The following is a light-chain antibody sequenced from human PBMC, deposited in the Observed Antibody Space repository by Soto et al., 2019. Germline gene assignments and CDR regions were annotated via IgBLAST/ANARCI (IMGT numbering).Light chain of an antibody. Sequence: EIVLTQSPGTLSLSQGERATLSCRASQSVSSSYLAWYQQKPGQAPRLLIYGASSRATGIPDRFSGSGSGTDFTLTISRLETEDLAVYYCQQYGSSPYTFGQGTKRELK. CDR2: GAS. V-gene: IGKV3-20*01. CDR1: QSVSSSY. CDR3: QQYGSSPYT. J-gene: IGKJ2*01.